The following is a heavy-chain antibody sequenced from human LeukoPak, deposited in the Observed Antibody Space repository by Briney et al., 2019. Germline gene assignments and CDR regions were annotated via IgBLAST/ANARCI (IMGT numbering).Heavy chain of an antibody. D-gene: IGHD3-3*01. V-gene: IGHV4-34*01. Sequence: SETLSLTCAVYGGSFSGYYWSWIRQPPGKGLEWIGEINHSGSTNYNPSLKSRVTISVDTSKNQFSLKLSSVTAADTAVYYCARSQSGYYKLYYFDYWGQGTLVTVSS. CDR2: INHSGST. J-gene: IGHJ4*02. CDR3: ARSQSGYYKLYYFDY. CDR1: GGSFSGYY.